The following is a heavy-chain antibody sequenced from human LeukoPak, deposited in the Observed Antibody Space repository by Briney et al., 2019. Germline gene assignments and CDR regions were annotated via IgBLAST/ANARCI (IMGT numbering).Heavy chain of an antibody. CDR1: GGSISSGNYY. D-gene: IGHD3-3*01. CDR2: IYYSGTT. Sequence: SETLSLTCTVSGGSISSGNYYWSWIRQAPGKGLEWIGYIYYSGTTSNNPSLESRGTISIDTSKNQLSLKLSSVTAADTAVYYCARGVFWSGYYGYWGQGTLVTVSS. J-gene: IGHJ4*02. V-gene: IGHV4-30-4*08. CDR3: ARGVFWSGYYGY.